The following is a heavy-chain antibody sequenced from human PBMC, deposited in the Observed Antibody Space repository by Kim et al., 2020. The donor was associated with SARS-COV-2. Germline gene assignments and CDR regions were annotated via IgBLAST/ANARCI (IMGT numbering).Heavy chain of an antibody. CDR3: AHTSDRDAFDI. V-gene: IGHV2-5*01. J-gene: IGHJ3*02. Sequence: KRYSPSLKSRLTITKDTSNNQVVLTMTNMDPVDTGTYYCAHTSDRDAFDIWGQGTMVTVSS. CDR2: K.